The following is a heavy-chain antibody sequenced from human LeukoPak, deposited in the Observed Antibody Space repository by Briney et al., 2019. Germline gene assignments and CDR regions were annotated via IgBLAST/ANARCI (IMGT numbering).Heavy chain of an antibody. Sequence: PGGSLRLSCAASGFTFSSYAMSWVRQAPGKGLEWVSAISGSGGSTYYADSVKGRFTISRDNSKNTLYLQMSSLRAEDTAVYYYARAYCSGGSCSQVIDYWGQGTLVTVSS. D-gene: IGHD2-15*01. CDR3: ARAYCSGGSCSQVIDY. CDR2: ISGSGGST. J-gene: IGHJ4*02. V-gene: IGHV3-23*01. CDR1: GFTFSSYA.